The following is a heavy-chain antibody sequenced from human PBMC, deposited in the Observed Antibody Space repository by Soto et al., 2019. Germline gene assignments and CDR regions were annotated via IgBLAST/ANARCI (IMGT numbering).Heavy chain of an antibody. CDR2: INIDGSGT. D-gene: IGHD1-1*01. CDR3: VRGSSDWNGIDY. J-gene: IGHJ4*02. Sequence: EVQLVESGGGLVQPGGSLRLSCAASGFTFSSHWMHWVRQAPGKGLVWVSRINIDGSGTDYPDSVKGRFTISRDNAKNRLYVPMNNLRVDDTALYHCVRGSSDWNGIDYWGQGTLVTVSS. CDR1: GFTFSSHW. V-gene: IGHV3-74*01.